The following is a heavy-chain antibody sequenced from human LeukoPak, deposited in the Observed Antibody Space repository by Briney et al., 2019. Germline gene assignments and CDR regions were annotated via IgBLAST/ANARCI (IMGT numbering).Heavy chain of an antibody. V-gene: IGHV3-23*01. CDR1: GFTFSNYG. J-gene: IGHJ4*02. CDR3: VRGAYSSSWLNFDY. CDR2: ISGSGDTT. D-gene: IGHD6-13*01. Sequence: GGSLRLSCAASGFTFSNYGMSWVRQAPGKGLEWVSTISGSGDTTYYADSVKGRFTVSRDNSKNTLYLQMNSLRAEDTAVYYCVRGAYSSSWLNFDYWGQGTLVTVSS.